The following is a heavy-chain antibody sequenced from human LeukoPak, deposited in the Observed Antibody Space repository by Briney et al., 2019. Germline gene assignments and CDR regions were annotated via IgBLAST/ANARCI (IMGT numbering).Heavy chain of an antibody. V-gene: IGHV3-74*01. J-gene: IGHJ4*02. Sequence: GGSLRLSCAASGFNFGNNWMHWVRQAPGKGLVWVSRISNDGRRTSYADSVKGRFAISRDNAKNTLYLQMTSLRAEDTAVYYCAGTYDYDSSGYYPFDYWGQGTLVTVSS. CDR2: ISNDGRRT. CDR1: GFNFGNNW. CDR3: AGTYDYDSSGYYPFDY. D-gene: IGHD3-22*01.